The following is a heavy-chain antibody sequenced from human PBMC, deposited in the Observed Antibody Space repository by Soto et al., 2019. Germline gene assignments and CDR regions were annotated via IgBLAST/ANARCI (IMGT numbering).Heavy chain of an antibody. J-gene: IGHJ6*02. CDR2: IDYNGST. Sequence: QVQLQESGPGLVKPSQTLSLTCTVSGGSISSGGYHWSWIRQHPGKGLEWIGYIDYNGSTYYNRALKSRVTVSIDTCKNPFSLKLSSVTGADTAMYFCARFQLYYCLDVWGQGNTVTVSS. V-gene: IGHV4-31*03. D-gene: IGHD2-2*01. CDR3: ARFQLYYCLDV. CDR1: GGSISSGGYH.